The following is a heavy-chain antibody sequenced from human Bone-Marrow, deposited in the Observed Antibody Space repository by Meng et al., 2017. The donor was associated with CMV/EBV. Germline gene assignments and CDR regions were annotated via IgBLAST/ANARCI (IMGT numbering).Heavy chain of an antibody. V-gene: IGHV4-4*02. CDR2: IYHSGST. D-gene: IGHD6-6*01. J-gene: IGHJ4*02. Sequence: CAVSGDSISSSNWWSWVRQPPGKELEWIGEIYHSGSTNYNPSLKSRVTISVDKSKNQFSLKLSSVTAADTAVYYCARVGAARASDYWGQGTLVTVSS. CDR3: ARVGAARASDY. CDR1: GDSISSSNW.